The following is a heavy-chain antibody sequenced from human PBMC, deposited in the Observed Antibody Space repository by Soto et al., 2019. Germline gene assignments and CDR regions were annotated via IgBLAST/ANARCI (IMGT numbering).Heavy chain of an antibody. CDR2: IHGSGSA. D-gene: IGHD6-13*01. V-gene: IGHV4-4*07. CDR1: NGSISNFY. CDR3: ARSSHKESWFDP. J-gene: IGHJ5*02. Sequence: SETLSLTCTVSNGSISNFYWNWIRQSAGKGLEWIGRIHGSGSATYNPSLRSRVTMSVDTSKNQFSLKVSSVTGADTAVYYCARSSHKESWFDPWGQGTLVTVSS.